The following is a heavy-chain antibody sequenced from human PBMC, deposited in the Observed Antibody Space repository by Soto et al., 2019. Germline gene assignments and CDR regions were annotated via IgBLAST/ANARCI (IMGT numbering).Heavy chain of an antibody. CDR1: GYSFTSNG. Sequence: QVQLVQSGAEVKNPGASVKVSCKASGYSFTSNGFSWVRQAPGQRFELMGGSSGHNGKTNYAKQFQGRVSLTTDTSTNTAYMELGSLTSDATAVYYCARADGGLIRSYYSGIDVWGQGTTVTVSS. CDR3: ARADGGLIRSYYSGIDV. J-gene: IGHJ6*02. D-gene: IGHD2-21*02. CDR2: SSGHNGKT. V-gene: IGHV1-18*01.